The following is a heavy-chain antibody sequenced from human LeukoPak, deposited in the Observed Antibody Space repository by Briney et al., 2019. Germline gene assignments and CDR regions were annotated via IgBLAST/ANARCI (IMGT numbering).Heavy chain of an antibody. CDR3: AKDLAPAAY. D-gene: IGHD2-2*01. CDR2: LTGSGGST. Sequence: GGSLRLSCAASGFTVSSTYMSWVRQAPGKGLEWVSALTGSGGSTYYADSVKGRFTISRDNSKKTLFLQMNSLRAEDTAVYYCAKDLAPAAYWGQGTLVTVSS. CDR1: GFTVSSTY. J-gene: IGHJ4*02. V-gene: IGHV3-23*01.